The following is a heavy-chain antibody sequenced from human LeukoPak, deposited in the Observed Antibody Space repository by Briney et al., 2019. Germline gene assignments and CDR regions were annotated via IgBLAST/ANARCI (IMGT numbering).Heavy chain of an antibody. CDR2: ISSSSSTI. D-gene: IGHD3-10*01. CDR1: GFIFSSYS. Sequence: SGGSLRLSCAVSGFIFSSYSMNWDRQAPGKGLEFVSYISSSSSTIHYADSVRGRFLISRDNAKNSLFLQMNSLRAEDTAVYYCARGSGFGEPHYWYPDLWGRGTLVTVSS. J-gene: IGHJ2*01. CDR3: ARGSGFGEPHYWYPDL. V-gene: IGHV3-48*04.